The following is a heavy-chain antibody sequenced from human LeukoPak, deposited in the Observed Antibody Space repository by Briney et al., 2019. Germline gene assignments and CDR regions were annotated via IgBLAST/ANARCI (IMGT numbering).Heavy chain of an antibody. J-gene: IGHJ4*02. V-gene: IGHV4-59*12. CDR3: ARDRGLKYGYSFLDS. CDR1: GGSISSYY. Sequence: SETLSLTCTVSGGSISSYYWSWIRQPPGKGLEWIGSISCSGITYSNPSIKSRVTISVGTSKRQFSLRLNSVTPADTAVYYCARDRGLKYGYSFLDSRGQGALVTVSS. D-gene: IGHD5-24*01. CDR2: ISCSGIT.